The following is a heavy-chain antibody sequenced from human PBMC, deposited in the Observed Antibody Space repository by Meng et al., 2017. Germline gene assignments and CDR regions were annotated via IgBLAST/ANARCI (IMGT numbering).Heavy chain of an antibody. CDR3: ARVQLAAAGRLGGDYYYGMDV. V-gene: IGHV3-33*01. CDR1: GFTFSSYG. J-gene: IGHJ6*02. Sequence: GESLKISCAASGFTFSSYGMHWVRQAPGKGLEWVAVIWYDGSNKYYADSVKGRFTISRDKSKNTLYLQMNSLRAEDTAVDYCARVQLAAAGRLGGDYYYGMDVWGQGTMVTVSS. CDR2: IWYDGSNK. D-gene: IGHD6-13*01.